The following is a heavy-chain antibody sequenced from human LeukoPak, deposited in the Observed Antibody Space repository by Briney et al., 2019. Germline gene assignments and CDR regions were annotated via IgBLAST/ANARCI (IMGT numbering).Heavy chain of an antibody. Sequence: GASVKVSCKASGYTFTGYYMHWVRQAPGQGLEWMGWINPNSGGTNYAQKFQGRVTMTRDTSISTAYMELSSLRSEDTAVYYCARERYNWKANGNFDYWGQGTLVTVSS. CDR2: INPNSGGT. V-gene: IGHV1-2*02. D-gene: IGHD1-1*01. J-gene: IGHJ4*02. CDR3: ARERYNWKANGNFDY. CDR1: GYTFTGYY.